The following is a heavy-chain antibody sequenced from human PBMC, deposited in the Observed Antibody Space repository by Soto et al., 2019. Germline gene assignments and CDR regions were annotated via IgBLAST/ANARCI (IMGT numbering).Heavy chain of an antibody. D-gene: IGHD6-19*01. Sequence: ASVKVSCKASGYTFTSYGISWVRQAPGQGLEWMGWISACNGNTNYAQKLQGRVTMTTDTSTSTAYMELRSLRSDDTAVYYCARSRSSGQYYYYGMDVWGQGTTVTVSS. CDR2: ISACNGNT. CDR3: ARSRSSGQYYYYGMDV. V-gene: IGHV1-18*01. J-gene: IGHJ6*02. CDR1: GYTFTSYG.